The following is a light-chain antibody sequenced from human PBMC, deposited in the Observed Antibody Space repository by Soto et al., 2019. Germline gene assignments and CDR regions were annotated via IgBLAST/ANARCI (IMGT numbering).Light chain of an antibody. CDR3: QQYNNWPFGT. CDR2: GAS. CDR1: QSVSSN. Sequence: EIVMTQSPATLSVSPGERATLSCRASQSVSSNLAWYQQKPGQAPRLLIYGASTRATGIPARFSGSGSGTEFTLTISSLQSEDFAVYYCQQYNNWPFGTFGQGTKVEIK. J-gene: IGKJ1*01. V-gene: IGKV3-15*01.